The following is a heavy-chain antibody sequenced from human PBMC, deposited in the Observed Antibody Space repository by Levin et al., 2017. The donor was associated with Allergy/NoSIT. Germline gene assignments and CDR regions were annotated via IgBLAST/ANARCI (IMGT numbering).Heavy chain of an antibody. J-gene: IGHJ6*02. Sequence: ASVKVSCAASGFIFGAYSMHWVRQAPGKGPEWVSYISPSGGTTYYTDSVKGRFSVSRDNGKSSLYLEMNSLRVEDTAVYYCAREPASEYFGMDVWGQGTAVTVSS. CDR1: GFIFGAYS. CDR2: ISPSGGTT. CDR3: AREPASEYFGMDV. V-gene: IGHV3-48*01.